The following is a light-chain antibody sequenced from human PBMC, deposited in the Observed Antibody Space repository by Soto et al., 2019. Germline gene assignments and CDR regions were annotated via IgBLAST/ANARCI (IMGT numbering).Light chain of an antibody. CDR3: CSYAGTYTVV. V-gene: IGLV2-11*01. CDR1: SSDVGDYNY. CDR2: EVS. J-gene: IGLJ2*01. Sequence: QSALTQPRSVSGSPGQSVTISCTGTSSDVGDYNYVSWYQQHPGKAPKFLMYEVSKRPSGVTDRFSGSKSGNTASLTISGLQAEDEADYNCCSYAGTYTVVFGGGTQLTVL.